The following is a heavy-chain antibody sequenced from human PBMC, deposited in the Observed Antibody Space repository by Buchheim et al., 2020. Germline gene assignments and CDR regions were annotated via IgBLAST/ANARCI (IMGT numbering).Heavy chain of an antibody. J-gene: IGHJ4*02. CDR3: ARDLTGAYYFDY. CDR1: GYTFTSYY. D-gene: IGHD1-26*01. Sequence: QVQLVQSGAEVKKPGASVKVSCKASGYTFTSYYMHWVRQAPGQGLEWMGIINPSGGSTSYAQKFPGRVTMTRGTSQGRVYMELSSLRSEDTAVYYCARDLTGAYYFDYWGQGTL. V-gene: IGHV1-46*01. CDR2: INPSGGST.